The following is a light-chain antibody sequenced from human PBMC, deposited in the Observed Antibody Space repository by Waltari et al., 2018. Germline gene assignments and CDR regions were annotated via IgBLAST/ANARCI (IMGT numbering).Light chain of an antibody. CDR1: QSISTW. J-gene: IGKJ1*01. Sequence: DIQMTQSPSTLSASVGDRVTITCRASQSISTWLAWYQQKPGEAPKLLIYRASSLQSGVPSSFSGSRSGTEFTLTISSLQPDDFATYYCQQYNISPLTFGQGTKVEIK. CDR3: QQYNISPLT. V-gene: IGKV1-5*03. CDR2: RAS.